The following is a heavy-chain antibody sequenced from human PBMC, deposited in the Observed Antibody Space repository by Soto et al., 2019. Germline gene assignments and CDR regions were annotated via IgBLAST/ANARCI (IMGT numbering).Heavy chain of an antibody. CDR3: AILSGVKQWLVVHLVMEAPIRDY. Sequence: PGGSLRLSCAASGFTFSSYAMSWVRQAPGKGLEWVSAISGSGGSTYYADSVKGRFTISRDNSKNTLYLQMNSLRAEDTAVYYCAILSGVKQWLVVHLVMEAPIRDYWGQGTLVTVSS. CDR1: GFTFSSYA. D-gene: IGHD6-19*01. CDR2: ISGSGGST. J-gene: IGHJ4*02. V-gene: IGHV3-23*01.